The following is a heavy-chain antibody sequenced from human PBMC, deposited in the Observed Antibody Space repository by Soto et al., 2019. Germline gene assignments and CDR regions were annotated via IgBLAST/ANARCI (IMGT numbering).Heavy chain of an antibody. Sequence: HPWGSLRLSCAASGFTFSSYAMSWVRQAPGKGLEWVSAISGSGGSTYYADSVKGRFTISRDNSKNTLYLQMNSLRAEDTAVYYCANKLYAYCGADCYSHWHFHLRGRANLVTVSS. D-gene: IGHD2-21*02. V-gene: IGHV3-23*01. CDR3: ANKLYAYCGADCYSHWHFHL. J-gene: IGHJ2*01. CDR2: ISGSGGST. CDR1: GFTFSSYA.